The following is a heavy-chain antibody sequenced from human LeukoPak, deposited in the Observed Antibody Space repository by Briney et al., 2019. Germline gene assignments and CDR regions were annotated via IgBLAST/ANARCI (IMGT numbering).Heavy chain of an antibody. V-gene: IGHV3-30*02. CDR1: GFTFSSYG. CDR2: IRYDGSNK. Sequence: GGSLRLSCAASGFTFSSYGMHWVRQAPGKGLEWVAFIRYDGSNKYYADSVKGRFTISRDNSKNTLYLQMNSLRAEDTAVYYCAKDQATLWFGVGDYYYMDVWGKGTTVTVSS. CDR3: AKDQATLWFGVGDYYYMDV. J-gene: IGHJ6*03. D-gene: IGHD3-10*01.